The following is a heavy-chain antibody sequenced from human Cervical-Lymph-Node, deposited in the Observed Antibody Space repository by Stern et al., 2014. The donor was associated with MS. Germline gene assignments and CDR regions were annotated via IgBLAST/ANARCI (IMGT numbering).Heavy chain of an antibody. J-gene: IGHJ4*02. V-gene: IGHV1-46*01. CDR1: GYTFTTYY. D-gene: IGHD1-1*01. CDR3: ARVLSLATSDS. Sequence: DQLVESGAELRKPGASVKISCEASGYTFTTYYMHWVRQAPGQGLEWLALFNPSGGKTTYAQRFQGRVTVTGDTSTSTVYMELTGLRSEDTAVYYCARVLSLATSDSWGQGTLVIVSS. CDR2: FNPSGGKT.